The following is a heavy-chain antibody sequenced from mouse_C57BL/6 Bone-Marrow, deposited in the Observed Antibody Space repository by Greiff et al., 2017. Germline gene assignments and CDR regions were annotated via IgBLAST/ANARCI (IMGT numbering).Heavy chain of an antibody. CDR1: GYTFTSYW. Sequence: VQLQQPGAELVMPGASVKLSCKASGYTFTSYWMHWVKQRPGQGLEWIGNIDPSDSETHYNQKFKDKATLTVDKSSSTAYMQLSSLTSEDSAVDYCARSYGVWYFDVWGTGTTVTVSS. CDR2: IDPSDSET. V-gene: IGHV1-52*01. J-gene: IGHJ1*03. D-gene: IGHD1-1*01. CDR3: ARSYGVWYFDV.